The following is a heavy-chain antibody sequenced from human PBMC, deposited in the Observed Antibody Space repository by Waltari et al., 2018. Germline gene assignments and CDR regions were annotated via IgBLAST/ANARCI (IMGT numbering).Heavy chain of an antibody. CDR1: GTTLSTCG. CDR2: ISYDGSNK. V-gene: IGHV3-30*18. Sequence: QVQLVDSGGAGLRPGRSLRLSCAVPGTTLSTCGLHLVRQAPGKGLEWVAVISYDGSNKYYADSVKGRFTISRDNSKNTLYLQMNSLRPEDTSVYYCAKVGRNSWYYIDVCGKGTTVTVSS. D-gene: IGHD4-4*01. CDR3: AKVGRNSWYYIDV. J-gene: IGHJ6*03.